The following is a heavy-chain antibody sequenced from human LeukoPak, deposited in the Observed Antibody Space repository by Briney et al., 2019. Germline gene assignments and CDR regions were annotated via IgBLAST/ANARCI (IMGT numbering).Heavy chain of an antibody. V-gene: IGHV4-39*07. D-gene: IGHD4-17*01. CDR1: GGSISSSSYY. CDR2: IYYSGST. Sequence: SETLSLTCTVSGGSISSSSYYWGWIRQPPGKGLEWIGSIYYSGSTYYNPSLKSRVTISVDTSKNQFSLKPSSVTAADTAVYYCARARDGAGWFDPWGQGTLVTVSS. J-gene: IGHJ5*02. CDR3: ARARDGAGWFDP.